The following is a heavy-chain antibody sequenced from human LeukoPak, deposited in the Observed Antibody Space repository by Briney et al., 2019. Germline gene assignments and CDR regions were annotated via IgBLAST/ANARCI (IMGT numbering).Heavy chain of an antibody. V-gene: IGHV3-30*18. D-gene: IGHD3-22*01. Sequence: GGSLRLSCAASGFTFSSYGMHWVRQAPGKGPEWVAVISYDGSNKYYADSVKGRFTISRDNSKNTLYLQMNSLRAEDTAVYYCAKPSPYYYDSSGYSFDYWGQGTLVTVSS. CDR2: ISYDGSNK. CDR3: AKPSPYYYDSSGYSFDY. J-gene: IGHJ4*02. CDR1: GFTFSSYG.